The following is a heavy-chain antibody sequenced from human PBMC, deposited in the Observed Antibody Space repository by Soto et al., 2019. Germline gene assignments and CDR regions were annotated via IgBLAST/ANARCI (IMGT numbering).Heavy chain of an antibody. CDR2: ILPIFATA. CDR1: GGTFNNYV. D-gene: IGHD2-2*01. J-gene: IGHJ4*02. Sequence: QVQLVQSGGEVKKPGSSVKVSCKASGGTFNNYVVNWVRQAPGQGLEWMGGILPIFATANYAQKFQGRVMITADKSTSTAYMELTSLRSEDTAVYYCAGRCDSTTCLGHFDYWGQGTLVTVAS. V-gene: IGHV1-69*06. CDR3: AGRCDSTTCLGHFDY.